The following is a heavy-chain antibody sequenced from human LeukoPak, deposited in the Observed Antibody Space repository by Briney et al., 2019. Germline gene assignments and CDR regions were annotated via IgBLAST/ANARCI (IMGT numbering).Heavy chain of an antibody. CDR3: ARAVAVDY. J-gene: IGHJ4*02. Sequence: PGGSLRLSCAASEFTFSGHTMNWVRQAPGKGLEWGSSISSSSSYIYYADSVKGRFTISRDNAKNSLYLQMNSLRAEDTAVYYCARAVAVDYWGQGTLVTVSS. D-gene: IGHD6-19*01. CDR2: ISSSSSYI. V-gene: IGHV3-21*01. CDR1: EFTFSGHT.